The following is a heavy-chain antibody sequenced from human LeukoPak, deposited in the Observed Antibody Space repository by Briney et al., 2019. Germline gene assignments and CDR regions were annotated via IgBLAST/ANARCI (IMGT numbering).Heavy chain of an antibody. CDR3: ARRGNPSIADDAFDI. CDR2: ISAYNGNT. V-gene: IGHV1-18*01. CDR1: GYTFTNYG. Sequence: ASVTVSCKASGYTFTNYGISWVRQAPGQGLEWMGWISAYNGNTNYAQKLQGRVTMTTDTSTSTAYMELRSLRSDDTAMYYCARRGNPSIADDAFDIWGQGTMVTVSS. D-gene: IGHD6-6*01. J-gene: IGHJ3*02.